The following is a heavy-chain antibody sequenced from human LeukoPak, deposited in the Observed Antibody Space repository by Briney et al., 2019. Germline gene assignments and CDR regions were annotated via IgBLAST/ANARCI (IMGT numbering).Heavy chain of an antibody. V-gene: IGHV4-59*02. Sequence: PSETLSLTCSVSGGSVSSYYWSWIRQPPGKGLEWIGYIYYSGSTNYNPSLKSRVTISEDTSKNQFSLKLSSVTAADTAVYYCARDTSTGNCGGDCYFDFDYWGQGTLATVSS. J-gene: IGHJ4*02. CDR3: ARDTSTGNCGGDCYFDFDY. D-gene: IGHD2-21*02. CDR1: GGSVSSYY. CDR2: IYYSGST.